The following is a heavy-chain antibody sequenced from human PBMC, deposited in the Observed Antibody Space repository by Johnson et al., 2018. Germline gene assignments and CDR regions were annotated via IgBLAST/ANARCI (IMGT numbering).Heavy chain of an antibody. Sequence: VQLVQSGGGLIQPGGSLRLSCAASGFTVNSNYMSWVRQAPGKGLEWVGAIYSGGSTYYADSVKGRFTISRDNSKNTLYLQMNRLRAEGTAVYHCATPLLAWEREGAFDIWGQGTMVTGSS. D-gene: IGHD1-26*01. V-gene: IGHV3-53*01. J-gene: IGHJ3*02. CDR1: GFTVNSNY. CDR3: ATPLLAWEREGAFDI. CDR2: IYSGGST.